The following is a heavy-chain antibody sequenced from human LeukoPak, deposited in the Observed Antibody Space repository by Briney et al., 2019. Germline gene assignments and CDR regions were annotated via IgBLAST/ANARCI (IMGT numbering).Heavy chain of an antibody. CDR3: ARNTVNTFSWFDP. V-gene: IGHV1-69*04. D-gene: IGHD4-11*01. Sequence: ASVKVFCKASGGTFSSYAISWVRQAPGQGLEWMGRIIPILGIANYAQKFQGRVTITADKSTSTAYMELSSLRSEDTAVYYCARNTVNTFSWFDPWGQGTLVTVSS. CDR1: GGTFSSYA. J-gene: IGHJ5*02. CDR2: IIPILGIA.